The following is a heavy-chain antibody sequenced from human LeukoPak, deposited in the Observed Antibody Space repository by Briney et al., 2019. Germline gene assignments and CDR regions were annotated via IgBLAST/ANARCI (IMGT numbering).Heavy chain of an antibody. Sequence: GGSLRLSCAASGFTFSSYAMSWVRQAPGKGLEWVSGISWNSGSIGYADSVKGRFTISRDNAKNSLYLQMNSLRAEDTALYYCAKWNYWGQGTLVTVSS. D-gene: IGHD5-12*01. CDR3: AKWNY. CDR1: GFTFSSYA. V-gene: IGHV3-9*01. J-gene: IGHJ4*02. CDR2: ISWNSGSI.